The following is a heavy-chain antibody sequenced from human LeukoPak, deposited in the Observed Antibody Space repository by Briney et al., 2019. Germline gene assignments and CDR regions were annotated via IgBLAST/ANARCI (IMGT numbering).Heavy chain of an antibody. D-gene: IGHD4-11*01. CDR2: LIPLFGRA. CDR3: ASPKENSDYYFDS. J-gene: IGHJ4*02. CDR1: GGTLRNYA. Sequence: SVKVSCTASGGTLRNYAISWVRQAPGQGLEWMGGLIPLFGRAEYAQKFQGRVTITADEPTNTAYMELNFLRSEDTAVYYCASPKENSDYYFDSWGQGTLVAVSA. V-gene: IGHV1-69*13.